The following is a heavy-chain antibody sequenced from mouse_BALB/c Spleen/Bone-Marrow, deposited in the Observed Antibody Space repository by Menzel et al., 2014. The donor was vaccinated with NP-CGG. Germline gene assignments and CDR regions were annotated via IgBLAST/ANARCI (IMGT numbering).Heavy chain of an antibody. CDR1: GYAFNNYL. D-gene: IGHD4-1*01. CDR2: INPGSGGT. V-gene: IGHV1-54*01. Sequence: QVQLQQPGAELVRPGTSVKVSCKASGYAFNNYLIEWVKQRPGQGLEWIGVINPGSGGTKYNEKFKGKATLTADKSSSTVYMQLSSLTSDDSAVYFCARCLTGTSAMDYWGQGTSVTVSS. J-gene: IGHJ4*01. CDR3: ARCLTGTSAMDY.